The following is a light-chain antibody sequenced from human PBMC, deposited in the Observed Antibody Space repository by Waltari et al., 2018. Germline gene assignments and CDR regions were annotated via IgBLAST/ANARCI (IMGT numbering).Light chain of an antibody. Sequence: SYELTQPPSVSVSPGQTASIPCSGDKLGDKYACWYQQKPGQSPVVVIYKDRKRPSGIPERGSGSNSGNTATLTISGTQAMDEADYYCQTWDSSTGWVFGGGTKLTVL. V-gene: IGLV3-1*01. CDR2: KDR. J-gene: IGLJ3*02. CDR1: KLGDKY. CDR3: QTWDSSTGWV.